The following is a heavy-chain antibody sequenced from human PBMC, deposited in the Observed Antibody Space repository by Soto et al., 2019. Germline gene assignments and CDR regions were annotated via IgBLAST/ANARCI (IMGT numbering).Heavy chain of an antibody. D-gene: IGHD2-8*02. V-gene: IGHV4-34*01. Sequence: SEALSLTCAVYGGSFIGYYWTWIRQPPWTGLEWIGEINHSGSTNYNPSLKSRVTISVDTSKNQFSLKLTSVTAADTAVYYCAIDKITGPFDFWGQGTLVTVSS. CDR3: AIDKITGPFDF. CDR2: INHSGST. J-gene: IGHJ4*02. CDR1: GGSFIGYY.